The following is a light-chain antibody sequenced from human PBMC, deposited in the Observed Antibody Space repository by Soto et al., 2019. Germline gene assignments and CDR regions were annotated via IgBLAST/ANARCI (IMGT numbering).Light chain of an antibody. J-gene: IGLJ3*02. Sequence: QSVLTQPPSASGTPGQRVTISCSGSSSNIGSNTVNWYQQLPGTAPTLLIYSNNQRPSGVPDRFSGSKSGTSASLAVNGLQSGDEADYYCVAWDDSLNGPLFGGGTKVTVL. CDR2: SNN. CDR1: SSNIGSNT. V-gene: IGLV1-44*01. CDR3: VAWDDSLNGPL.